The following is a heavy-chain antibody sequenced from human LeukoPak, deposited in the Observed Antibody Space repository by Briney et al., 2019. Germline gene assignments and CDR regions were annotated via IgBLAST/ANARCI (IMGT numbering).Heavy chain of an antibody. CDR1: GLSISNDW. CDR2: VKSKSAGETT. J-gene: IGHJ4*02. CDR3: TLIQGWGSGSYYRDF. D-gene: IGHD3-10*01. V-gene: IGHV3-15*01. Sequence: GGSLRPSCAASGLSISNDWMSWVRQAPGKGLEWVARVKSKSAGETTDYAAPVKGRFTISRDDSKNTLYLQMNSLKTEDTAVYYCTLIQGWGSGSYYRDFWGQGTLVTVSS.